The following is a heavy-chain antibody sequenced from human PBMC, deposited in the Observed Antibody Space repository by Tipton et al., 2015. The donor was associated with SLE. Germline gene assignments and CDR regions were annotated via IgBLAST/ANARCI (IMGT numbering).Heavy chain of an antibody. J-gene: IGHJ4*02. CDR3: ASQETGRDSSGYYGSD. CDR1: GYSISSGYY. CDR2: INHSGST. D-gene: IGHD3-22*01. Sequence: TLSLTCAVSGYSISSGYYWGWIRQPPGKGLEWIGEINHSGSTNYNPSLKSRVTISVDTSKNQFSLKLSSVTAADTAVYYCASQETGRDSSGYYGSDWGQGTLVTVSS. V-gene: IGHV4-38-2*01.